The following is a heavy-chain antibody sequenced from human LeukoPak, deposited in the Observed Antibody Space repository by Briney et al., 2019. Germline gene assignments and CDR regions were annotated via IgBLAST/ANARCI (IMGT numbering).Heavy chain of an antibody. CDR2: IYYSGST. D-gene: IGHD3-10*01. CDR3: ASSLIRFGELLYPDAFDI. J-gene: IGHJ3*02. CDR1: GGSISSGGYY. V-gene: IGHV4-31*03. Sequence: SQTLSLTCTVSGGSISSGGYYWSWIRPHPGKGLEWIGYIYYSGSTYYNPSLKSRVTISVDTSKNQFSLKLSSVTAADTAVYYCASSLIRFGELLYPDAFDIWGQGTMVTVSS.